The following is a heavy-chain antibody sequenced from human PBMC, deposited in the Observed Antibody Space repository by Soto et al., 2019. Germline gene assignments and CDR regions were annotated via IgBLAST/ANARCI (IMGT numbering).Heavy chain of an antibody. V-gene: IGHV4-30-2*01. Sequence: SETLSLTCAVSGGSISSGGYSWSWIRQPPGKGLEWIGYIYHSGSTYYNPSLKSRVTISVDRSKNQFSLKLSSVTAADTAVYYCARGISWSEYSGSWPPWFDPWGQGTLVTVSS. CDR2: IYHSGST. CDR1: GGSISSGGYS. J-gene: IGHJ5*02. CDR3: ARGISWSEYSGSWPPWFDP. D-gene: IGHD6-13*01.